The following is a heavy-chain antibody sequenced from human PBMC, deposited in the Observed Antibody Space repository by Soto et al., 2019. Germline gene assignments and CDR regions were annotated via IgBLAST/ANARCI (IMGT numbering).Heavy chain of an antibody. CDR3: ARRSGDFLIGYGMDV. D-gene: IGHD3-3*01. CDR1: GGSLTSSTYF. V-gene: IGHV4-39*01. Sequence: PSETLSLTCTVSGGSLTSSTYFWGWIRQPPGKGLEWIGSISYSGSTYYNPSLKSRVTVSVDTSKNQFSLKLSSVTAADTAVYYCARRSGDFLIGYGMDVWGQGTTVTVSS. CDR2: ISYSGST. J-gene: IGHJ6*02.